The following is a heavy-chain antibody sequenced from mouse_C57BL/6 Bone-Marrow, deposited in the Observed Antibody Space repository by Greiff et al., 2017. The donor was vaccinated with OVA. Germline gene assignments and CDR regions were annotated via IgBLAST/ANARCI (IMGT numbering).Heavy chain of an antibody. V-gene: IGHV1-18*01. D-gene: IGHD1-1*01. CDR2: INPNNGGT. CDR3: AREIYYGGSVYFDY. J-gene: IGHJ2*01. Sequence: VQLQQSGPELVKPGASVKIPCKASGYTFTDYNMDWVKQSHGKSLEWIGDINPNNGGTIYNQKFKGKATLTVDKSSSTAYMELRSLSSEDTAVXYCAREIYYGGSVYFDYWGQGTTLTVSS. CDR1: GYTFTDYN.